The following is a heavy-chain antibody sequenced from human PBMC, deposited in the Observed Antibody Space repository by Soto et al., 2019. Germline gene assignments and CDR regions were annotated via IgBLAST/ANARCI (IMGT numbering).Heavy chain of an antibody. V-gene: IGHV3-23*01. CDR2: ISGSGDST. CDR1: GFTFSSYG. J-gene: IGHJ4*02. D-gene: IGHD2-21*02. Sequence: EVQVLESGGGLARPGGSVTISCATSGFTFSSYGMTWVRQAPGKGLEWVSAISGSGDSTFYAESLGGRFTISRDNSKNTVYLQMNSLRAGDTATYYCAKTSSASGRDCPGHWGQGTQVTVSS. CDR3: AKTSSASGRDCPGH.